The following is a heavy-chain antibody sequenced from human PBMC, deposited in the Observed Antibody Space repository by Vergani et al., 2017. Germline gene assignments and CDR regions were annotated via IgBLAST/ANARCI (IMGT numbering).Heavy chain of an antibody. Sequence: QVQLVQSGAEVKKPGASVKVSCQASGYTFTSYYIHWVRQAPGQGLEWMGIINPSGGSTNSAQKFKGRVTMTRDTSTSTVFMELSSLRSEDTTVYYCARGCGRTSCFKSREDLCDPWGQGTLVTVSS. CDR2: INPSGGST. V-gene: IGHV1-46*01. D-gene: IGHD2-2*01. J-gene: IGHJ5*02. CDR1: GYTFTSYY. CDR3: ARGCGRTSCFKSREDLCDP.